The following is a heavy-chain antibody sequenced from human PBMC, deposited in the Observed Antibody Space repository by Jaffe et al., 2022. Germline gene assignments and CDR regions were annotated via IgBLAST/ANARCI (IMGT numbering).Heavy chain of an antibody. CDR1: GGTFSSYT. CDR3: ARDGNADYDILTGSPTYYYYYYMDV. Sequence: QVQLVQSGAEVKKPGSSVKVSCKASGGTFSSYTISWVRQAPGQGLEWMGRIIPILGIANYAQKFQGRVTITADKSTSTAYMELSSLRSEDTAVYYCARDGNADYDILTGSPTYYYYYYMDVWGKGTTVTVSS. V-gene: IGHV1-69*08. D-gene: IGHD3-9*01. J-gene: IGHJ6*03. CDR2: IIPILGIA.